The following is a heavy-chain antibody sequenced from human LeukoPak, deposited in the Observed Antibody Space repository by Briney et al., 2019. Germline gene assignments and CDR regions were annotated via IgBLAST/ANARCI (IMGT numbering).Heavy chain of an antibody. V-gene: IGHV4-4*02. CDR1: GASISSSDW. CDR2: VYHGGTI. Sequence: SGTLSLTCVVSGASISSSDWRNWVRPPPGKVLECIAKVYHGGTINYNPSLKSRVTISMDRSKNQFSLNLNSVTAADTAVYYCARDKQGPSGIWYLDCWGQGTMVTVSS. CDR3: ARDKQGPSGIWYLDC. J-gene: IGHJ4*02. D-gene: IGHD6-13*01.